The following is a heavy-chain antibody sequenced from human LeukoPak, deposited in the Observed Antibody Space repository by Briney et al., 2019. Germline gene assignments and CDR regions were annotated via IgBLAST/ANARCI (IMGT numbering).Heavy chain of an antibody. Sequence: PSETLSLTCAVYGGSFSGYYWSWIRQPPGKGLEWIGSIYYSGSTYYNPSLKSRVTISVDTSKNQFSLKLSSVTAADTAVYYCARLGDSGADYWGQGTLVTVSS. CDR3: ARLGDSGADY. CDR2: IYYSGST. J-gene: IGHJ4*02. D-gene: IGHD2-15*01. CDR1: GGSFSGYY. V-gene: IGHV4-34*01.